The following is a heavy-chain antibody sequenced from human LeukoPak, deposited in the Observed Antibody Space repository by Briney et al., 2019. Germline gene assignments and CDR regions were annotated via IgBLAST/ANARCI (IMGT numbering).Heavy chain of an antibody. CDR1: GGSISSYY. J-gene: IGHJ4*02. V-gene: IGHV4-4*07. Sequence: PSETLSLTCTVSGGSISSYYWSWIRQPAGKGLEWIGRIYTSGSTNYNPSLKGRVTMSVDTSKNQFSLKLSSVTAADTAVYYCARALSYYDILTGYYYYFDYWGQGTLVTVSS. D-gene: IGHD3-9*01. CDR3: ARALSYYDILTGYYYYFDY. CDR2: IYTSGST.